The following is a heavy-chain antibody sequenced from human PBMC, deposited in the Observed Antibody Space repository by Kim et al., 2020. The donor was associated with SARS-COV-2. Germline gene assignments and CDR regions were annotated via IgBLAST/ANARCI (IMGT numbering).Heavy chain of an antibody. V-gene: IGHV1-3*01. CDR2: INVGNDNT. CDR3: ARDEGGPLEY. J-gene: IGHJ4*02. D-gene: IGHD3-16*01. CDR1: GYIFTTYN. Sequence: ASVKVSCKASGYIFTTYNIHWARQAPGQRLEWMRWINVGNDNTKYSQKFQGRVTITRDTSARTSYMELSSLISEDTAVYYCARDEGGPLEYWGQGTLVTVSS.